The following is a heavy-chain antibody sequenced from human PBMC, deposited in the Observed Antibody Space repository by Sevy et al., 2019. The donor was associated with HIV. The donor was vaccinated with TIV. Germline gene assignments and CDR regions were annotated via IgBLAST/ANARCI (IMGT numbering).Heavy chain of an antibody. Sequence: GGSLRLSCAASGFTFSDYYMSWIRQAPGKGLEWVSYISSSGSTIYYADSVKGRFTISRDNAKNSLYLQMNSLRAEDTAMYYCASLAAAGRDATAAWDWFDPWGQGTLVTVSS. D-gene: IGHD6-13*01. CDR2: ISSSGSTI. V-gene: IGHV3-11*01. CDR3: ASLAAAGRDATAAWDWFDP. J-gene: IGHJ5*02. CDR1: GFTFSDYY.